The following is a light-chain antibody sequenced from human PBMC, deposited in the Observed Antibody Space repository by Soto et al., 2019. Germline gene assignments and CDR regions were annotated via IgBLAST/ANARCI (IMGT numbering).Light chain of an antibody. CDR2: TSG. J-gene: IGKJ2*01. CDR3: QQTYSTPYT. CDR1: QRITTY. Sequence: IHMTQSPSSLSASVGDRVTISCRASQRITTYLNWYQQKPGEAPKLLISTSGTLQRGVPSRFSGSGSGTDFTLTNTTIQREDFATYFCQQTYSTPYTFGQGTQLEIK. V-gene: IGKV1-39*01.